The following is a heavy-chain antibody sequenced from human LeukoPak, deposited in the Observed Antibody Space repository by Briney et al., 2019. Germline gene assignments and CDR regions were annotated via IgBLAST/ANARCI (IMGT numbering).Heavy chain of an antibody. D-gene: IGHD3-10*01. CDR3: ATEDYYGSGVDAFDI. J-gene: IGHJ3*02. CDR1: GFTFSDYY. CDR2: ISSSGSTI. V-gene: IGHV3-11*04. Sequence: PGGSLRLSCAASGFTFSDYYMSWIRQAPGKGLEWVSYISSSGSTIYYADSVKGRFTISRDNAKNSLYLQMNSLRAEDTAVYYCATEDYYGSGVDAFDIWGQGTMVTVSS.